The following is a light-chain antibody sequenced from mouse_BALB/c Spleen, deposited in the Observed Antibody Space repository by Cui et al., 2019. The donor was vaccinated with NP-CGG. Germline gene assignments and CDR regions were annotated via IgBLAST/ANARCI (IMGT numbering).Light chain of an antibody. CDR2: GTN. J-gene: IGLJ1*01. V-gene: IGLV1*01. CDR3: ALWYSNHWV. Sequence: QAVVTQESALTTSPGETVTLTCRSSTGAVTTGNYANWVQEKPDHLFTGLIGGTNNRAPGVPARFSGSLIGDKGVLTITGAQTEDEAIYFCALWYSNHWVFGGGTKLTVL. CDR1: TGAVTTGNY.